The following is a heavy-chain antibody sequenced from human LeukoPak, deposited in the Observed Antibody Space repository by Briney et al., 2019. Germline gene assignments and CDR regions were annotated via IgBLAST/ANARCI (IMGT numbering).Heavy chain of an antibody. CDR2: ISYDGSNK. D-gene: IGHD2-15*01. V-gene: IGHV3-30*04. CDR3: ARKASRLLDY. J-gene: IGHJ4*02. CDR1: GFTFSSYA. Sequence: PGGSLRPSCAASGFTFSSYAMHWVRQAPGKGLEWVAVISYDGSNKYYADSVKGRFTISRDNSKNTLYLQMNSLRAEDTAVYYCARKASRLLDYWGQGTLVTVSS.